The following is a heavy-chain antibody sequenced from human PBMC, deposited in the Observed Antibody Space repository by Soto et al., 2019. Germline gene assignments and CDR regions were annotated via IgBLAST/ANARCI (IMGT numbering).Heavy chain of an antibody. V-gene: IGHV4-61*01. CDR3: AREFSNSPEAFDS. CDR2: IYYTGST. D-gene: IGHD6-6*01. J-gene: IGHJ4*02. CDR1: GGSVNSDTFY. Sequence: QVHLQESGPGQVKPSETLSLICTVSGGSVNSDTFYWSWIRQPPGRGLEWIGYIYYTGSTNYNPSLKSRVTISIDTSRNQFSLKLTSVTAADTDVYYCAREFSNSPEAFDSWGQGSLVTVSS.